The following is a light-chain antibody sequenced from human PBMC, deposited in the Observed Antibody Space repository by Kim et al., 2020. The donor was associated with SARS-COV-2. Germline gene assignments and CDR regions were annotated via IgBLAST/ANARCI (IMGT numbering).Light chain of an antibody. J-gene: IGKJ1*01. CDR1: LSVSSSY. CDR3: QQYGSSPWT. V-gene: IGKV3-20*01. CDR2: GAS. Sequence: YRGESAIPSCRAGLSVSSSYLAWYKPKPGKAPRLLIYGASSRATGIPDRFSGSGSGTDFTLTISRLEPEDFAVYYCQQYGSSPWTFGQGTKVDIK.